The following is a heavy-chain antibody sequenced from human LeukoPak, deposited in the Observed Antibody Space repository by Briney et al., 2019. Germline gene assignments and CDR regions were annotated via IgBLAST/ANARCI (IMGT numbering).Heavy chain of an antibody. V-gene: IGHV3-30*18. CDR1: GLTFRSYG. CDR2: ISYDGIKK. CDR3: AKESTVVTFDF. D-gene: IGHD4-23*01. Sequence: GGSLRLSCAAFGLTFRSYGMHWVRQAPGKGLEWVAVISYDGIKKYYGDSVKGRFTISRDNSKNTLYLQMNSLRSEDTAVYYCAKESTVVTFDFWGQGTLVTVSS. J-gene: IGHJ4*02.